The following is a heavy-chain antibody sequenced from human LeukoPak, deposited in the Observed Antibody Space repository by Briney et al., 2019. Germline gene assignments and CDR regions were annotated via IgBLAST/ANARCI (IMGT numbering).Heavy chain of an antibody. J-gene: IGHJ6*02. CDR2: INHSGST. D-gene: IGHD6-13*01. CDR3: ARGDSSSWSRTGYYYYYYGMDV. CDR1: GGSFSGYY. V-gene: IGHV4-34*01. Sequence: SETLSLTCAVYGGSFSGYYWSWIRQPPGKGLEWIGEINHSGSTNYNPSLKSRVTISVDTSKNQFSLKLISVTAADTAVYYCARGDSSSWSRTGYYYYYYGMDVWGQGTTVTVSS.